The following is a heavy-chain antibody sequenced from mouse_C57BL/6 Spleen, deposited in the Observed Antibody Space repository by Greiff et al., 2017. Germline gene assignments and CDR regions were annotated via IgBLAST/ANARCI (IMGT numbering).Heavy chain of an antibody. CDR2: IDPENGDT. J-gene: IGHJ2*01. CDR3: TTKYSNSFDY. D-gene: IGHD2-5*01. V-gene: IGHV14-4*01. Sequence: VQLKQSGAELVRPGASVKLSCTASGFNIKDDYMHWVKQRPEQGLEWIGWIDPENGDTEYASKFQGKATITADTSSNTAYLQLSSLTSEDTAVYYCTTKYSNSFDYWGQGTTLTVSS. CDR1: GFNIKDDY.